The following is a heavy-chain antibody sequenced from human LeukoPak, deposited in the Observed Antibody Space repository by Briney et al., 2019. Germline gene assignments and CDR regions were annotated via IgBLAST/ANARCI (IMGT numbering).Heavy chain of an antibody. J-gene: IGHJ6*02. Sequence: ASVKVSCKASGYTFTSYGISWVRQAPGQGLEWMGWISAYNGNTNYAQKLQGRVTMTTDTSTSTAYMELRSLRSDDTAVYYCARESSSSSGSRQIYYYYYGMDVWGQGTTVTVSS. D-gene: IGHD6-6*01. CDR2: ISAYNGNT. CDR1: GYTFTSYG. V-gene: IGHV1-18*01. CDR3: ARESSSSSGSRQIYYYYYGMDV.